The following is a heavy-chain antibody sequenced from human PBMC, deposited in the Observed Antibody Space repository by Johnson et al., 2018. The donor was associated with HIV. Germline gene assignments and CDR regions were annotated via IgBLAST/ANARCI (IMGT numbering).Heavy chain of an antibody. Sequence: QVQLVESGGGVVQPGRSLRLSCVVSGFTFSSYTMHWVRQAPGKGLEWVAVISYDGSNKYFADSVKGRFTISRDNSKHTLYLQMNSLRAEDTAVYYCARDLGPDGAFDIWGQGTMVTVSS. CDR1: GFTFSSYT. D-gene: IGHD5-24*01. CDR2: ISYDGSNK. V-gene: IGHV3-30*04. J-gene: IGHJ3*02. CDR3: ARDLGPDGAFDI.